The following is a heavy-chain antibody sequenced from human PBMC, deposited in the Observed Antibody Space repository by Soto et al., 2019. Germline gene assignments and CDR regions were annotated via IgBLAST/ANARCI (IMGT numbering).Heavy chain of an antibody. V-gene: IGHV1-69*08. CDR2: IIPILGIA. D-gene: IGHD2-15*01. J-gene: IGHJ6*02. Sequence: QVQLVQSGAEVKKPGSSVKVSCKASGGTFSSYTISWVRQAPGQGLEWMGRIIPILGIANYAQKFQGRVTITADKSTSTAYMELSSLRSEDTAVYYCARDRVDYYYGMDVWGQGTTVTVSS. CDR1: GGTFSSYT. CDR3: ARDRVDYYYGMDV.